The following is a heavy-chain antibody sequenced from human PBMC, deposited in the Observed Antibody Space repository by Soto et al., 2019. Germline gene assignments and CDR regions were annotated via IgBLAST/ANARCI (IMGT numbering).Heavy chain of an antibody. J-gene: IGHJ5*02. D-gene: IGHD4-17*01. V-gene: IGHV3-48*02. Sequence: PGGSLRLSCAASGFTFSSYSMNWVRQAPGKGLEWVSYISSSSSSINYADSVKGRFTISRDNAKNSLYLQMNSLRDEDTAVYYCARDSTVTRNWFDPWGQETLVTVSS. CDR3: ARDSTVTRNWFDP. CDR2: ISSSSSSI. CDR1: GFTFSSYS.